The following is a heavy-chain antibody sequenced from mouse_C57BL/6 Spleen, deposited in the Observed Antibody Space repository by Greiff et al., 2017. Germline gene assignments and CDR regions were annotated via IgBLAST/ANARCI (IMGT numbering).Heavy chain of an antibody. Sequence: VQLQQSGPELVKPGASVKMSCKASGYTFTDYNMHWVKQSHGKSLEWIGYINPNNGGTSYNQKFKGKATLTVNKSSSTAYMELRSLTSEDSAVYYCALIYYGNAFDYWGQGTTLTVSS. CDR1: GYTFTDYN. CDR2: INPNNGGT. J-gene: IGHJ2*01. D-gene: IGHD2-1*01. V-gene: IGHV1-22*01. CDR3: ALIYYGNAFDY.